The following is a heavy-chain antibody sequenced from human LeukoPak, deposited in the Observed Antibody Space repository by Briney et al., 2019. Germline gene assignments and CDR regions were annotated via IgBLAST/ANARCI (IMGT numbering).Heavy chain of an antibody. V-gene: IGHV3-23*01. Sequence: HPGGSLRLSCAASGFTFSSYAMSWVRQAPGKGLEWVSAISGSGGSTYYADSVKGRFTISRDNSENTLYLQMNSLRAEDTAVYYCAKDRGGGYSYGFVDYWGQGTLVTVSS. CDR1: GFTFSSYA. J-gene: IGHJ4*02. CDR2: ISGSGGST. CDR3: AKDRGGGYSYGFVDY. D-gene: IGHD5-18*01.